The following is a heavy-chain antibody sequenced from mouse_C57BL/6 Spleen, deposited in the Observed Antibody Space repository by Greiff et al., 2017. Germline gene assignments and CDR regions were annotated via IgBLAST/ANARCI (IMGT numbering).Heavy chain of an antibody. V-gene: IGHV1-54*01. CDR2: INPGSGGT. CDR3: ARGGDYYFDY. D-gene: IGHD3-3*01. J-gene: IGHJ2*01. CDR1: GYAFTNYL. Sequence: VQLQQSGAELVRPGTSVKVSCKASGYAFTNYLIEWVKQRPGQGLEWIGVINPGSGGTNYNEKFKGKATLTADKSSSTAYMQLSSLTSKDSAVYCCARGGDYYFDYWGQGTTLTVSS.